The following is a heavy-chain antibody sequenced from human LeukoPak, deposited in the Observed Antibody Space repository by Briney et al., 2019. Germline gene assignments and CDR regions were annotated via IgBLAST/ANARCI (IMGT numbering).Heavy chain of an antibody. CDR1: GGSISSYY. CDR2: IYYSGST. Sequence: SETLSLTCTVSGGSISSYYWSWIRQPPGKGLEWIGYIYYSGSTNYNPSLKSRVTISVDTSKNQFSLKLSSVTAADTAVYYCARKEYYDSSGYYYDPHDAFDIWGQGTMVTVSS. V-gene: IGHV4-59*01. J-gene: IGHJ3*02. CDR3: ARKEYYDSSGYYYDPHDAFDI. D-gene: IGHD3-22*01.